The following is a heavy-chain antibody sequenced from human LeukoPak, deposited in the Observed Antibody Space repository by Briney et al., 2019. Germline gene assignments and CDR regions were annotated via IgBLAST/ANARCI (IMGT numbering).Heavy chain of an antibody. J-gene: IGHJ4*02. CDR1: RGSISGTTSY. V-gene: IGHV4-39*01. CDR3: ATLLSAPRDY. CDR2: IYYSGNT. D-gene: IGHD3-10*01. Sequence: SETLSLTCTVSRGSISGTTSYWGWIRQPPGKGLQWIGSIYYSGNTYYNPSLKSRVTISVDTSKNQFSLTLNSVTAADTAVYYCATLLSAPRDYWGQGTLVTVSS.